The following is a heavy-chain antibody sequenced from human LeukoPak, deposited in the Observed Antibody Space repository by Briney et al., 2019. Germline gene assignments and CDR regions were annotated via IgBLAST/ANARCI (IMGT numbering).Heavy chain of an antibody. V-gene: IGHV1-24*01. J-gene: IGHJ4*02. CDR1: GYTLTELS. CDR3: ATDDRDCSGGSCYPSI. D-gene: IGHD2-15*01. Sequence: ASVKVSCKVSGYTLTELSMHWVRQAPGKGLEWMGGFDPEDGETIYAQKFQGRVTMTEDTSTDTAYMELSSLRSEDTAVYYSATDDRDCSGGSCYPSIWGQGTLVTVSS. CDR2: FDPEDGET.